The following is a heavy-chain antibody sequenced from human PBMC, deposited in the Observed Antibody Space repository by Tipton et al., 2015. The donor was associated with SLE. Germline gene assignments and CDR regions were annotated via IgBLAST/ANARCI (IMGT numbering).Heavy chain of an antibody. J-gene: IGHJ4*02. V-gene: IGHV4-38-2*02. CDR2: INHSGST. Sequence: TLSLTCTVSGYSISSGYYWGWIRQPPGKGLEWIGEINHSGSTNYNPSPKSRVTISVDTSKNQFSLKLSSVTAADTAVYYCASPLRGDDSHYFDYRGQGTLVTVSS. CDR3: ASPLRGDDSHYFDY. D-gene: IGHD2-21*02. CDR1: GYSISSGYY.